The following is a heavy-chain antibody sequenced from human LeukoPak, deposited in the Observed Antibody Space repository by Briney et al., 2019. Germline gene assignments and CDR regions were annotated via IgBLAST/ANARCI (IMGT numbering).Heavy chain of an antibody. D-gene: IGHD3-22*01. J-gene: IGHJ4*02. CDR3: ARRNYDSSGYASFDY. CDR2: INHSGST. V-gene: IGHV4-34*01. Sequence: SETLSLTCAVYGVSFSGYYWSWLRQPPGKGLEWIGEINHSGSTNYNPSLKSRVTISVDTSKNQFSLKLSSVTAADTAVYYCARRNYDSSGYASFDYWGQGTLVTVSS. CDR1: GVSFSGYY.